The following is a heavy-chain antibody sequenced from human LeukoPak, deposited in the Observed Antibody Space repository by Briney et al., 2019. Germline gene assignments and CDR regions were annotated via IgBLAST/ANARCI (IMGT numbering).Heavy chain of an antibody. D-gene: IGHD6-19*01. CDR2: IYSGGST. V-gene: IGHV3-66*01. J-gene: IGHJ5*02. Sequence: GGSLRLSCAASGFTVSSNYMSWVRQAPGKGLEWVSVIYSGGSTYYADSVKGRFTISRDNSKNTLYLQMNSLRAEDTAVYYCARSQRAPGIAVAEAWFDPWGQGTLVTVSS. CDR1: GFTVSSNY. CDR3: ARSQRAPGIAVAEAWFDP.